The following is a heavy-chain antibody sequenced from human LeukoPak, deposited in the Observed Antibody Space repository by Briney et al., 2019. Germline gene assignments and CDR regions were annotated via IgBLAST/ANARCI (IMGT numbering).Heavy chain of an antibody. V-gene: IGHV3-23*01. J-gene: IGHJ4*02. CDR3: AKGSTNTYSNYDY. D-gene: IGHD4-11*01. CDR2: ISASGGST. Sequence: GGSLRLSCAASGFTFSSYAMSWVRQAPGKGLEWVSAISASGGSTYYADSVKGRFTISRDNSENTLYLQMNSLRAEDTAVYYCAKGSTNTYSNYDYWGQGTLVTVSS. CDR1: GFTFSSYA.